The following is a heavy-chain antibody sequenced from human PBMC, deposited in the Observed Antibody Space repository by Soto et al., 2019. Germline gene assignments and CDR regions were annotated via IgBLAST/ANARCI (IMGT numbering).Heavy chain of an antibody. CDR2: INPSGGST. CDR3: TRDSERYYFDY. V-gene: IGHV1-46*03. CDR1: GYTFTSYY. Sequence: GASVKVSCKASGYTFTSYYIHWVRQAPGQGLEWMGIINPSGGSTTYAQKFQGRITMTGDTSTSTVYMELSSLRSEDTAVYYCTRDSERYYFDYWGQGTLVTVSS. J-gene: IGHJ4*02.